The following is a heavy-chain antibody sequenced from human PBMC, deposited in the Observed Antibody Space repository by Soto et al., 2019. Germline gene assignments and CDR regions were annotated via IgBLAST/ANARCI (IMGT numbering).Heavy chain of an antibody. Sequence: SETLSLTCTVSGGSIGSGGYHWSWIRQHPGKGLEWIGYIYYSGSTYYNPSLKSRVTISVDTSKNQFSLKLSSVTAADTAVYYCARDYGGEAAGAFDIWGQGTMVTVSS. V-gene: IGHV4-31*03. CDR1: GGSIGSGGYH. CDR2: IYYSGST. CDR3: ARDYGGEAAGAFDI. J-gene: IGHJ3*02. D-gene: IGHD2-21*01.